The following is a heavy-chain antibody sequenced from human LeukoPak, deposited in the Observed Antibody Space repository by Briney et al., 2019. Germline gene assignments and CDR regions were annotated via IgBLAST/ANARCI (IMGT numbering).Heavy chain of an antibody. CDR1: GFTFSSYG. CDR2: ISGSGSVS. D-gene: IGHD3-10*01. V-gene: IGHV3-48*02. CDR3: ARDGGFGFLAAFDI. Sequence: GGSLRLSCAASGFTFSSYGMHWVRQAPGKGLEWISYISGSGSVSYYEDSVKGRFTISRDNAKNSLHLQMNSLRDEDTALYYCARDGGFGFLAAFDIWGQGTMVTVSS. J-gene: IGHJ3*02.